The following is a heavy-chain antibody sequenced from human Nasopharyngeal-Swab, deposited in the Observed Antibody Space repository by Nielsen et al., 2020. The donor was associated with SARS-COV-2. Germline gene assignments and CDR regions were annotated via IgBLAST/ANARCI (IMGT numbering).Heavy chain of an antibody. CDR1: GYTFISYI. Sequence: ASVKVFCKASGYTFISYIMHWVRQAPGQRLEWMGWINAGNGNTKYSQKFQDRVTITRDTSASIGYMELSSLRSEDTAVYYCAREAAVTYTINCFDPWGQGTLVTVSS. J-gene: IGHJ5*02. CDR2: INAGNGNT. CDR3: AREAAVTYTINCFDP. D-gene: IGHD3-16*01. V-gene: IGHV1-3*01.